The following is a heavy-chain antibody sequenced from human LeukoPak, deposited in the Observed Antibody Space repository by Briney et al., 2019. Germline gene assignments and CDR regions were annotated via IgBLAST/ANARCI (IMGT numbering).Heavy chain of an antibody. V-gene: IGHV1-46*01. CDR2: INPSGGST. CDR3: ARDRSYYDSSGYNDY. CDR1: GYTFTGYY. Sequence: ASVKVSCKASGYTFTGYYLHWVRQAPGQGLEWMGIINPSGGSTTYAQKFQGRVTMTSDTSTSTAFMELSSLRSEDTAVYYCARDRSYYDSSGYNDYWGQGTLVTVSS. D-gene: IGHD3-22*01. J-gene: IGHJ4*02.